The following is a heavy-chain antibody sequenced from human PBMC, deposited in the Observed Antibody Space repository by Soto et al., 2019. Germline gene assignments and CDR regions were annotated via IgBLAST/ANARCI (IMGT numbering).Heavy chain of an antibody. CDR3: ARGGMDCRGGSCYPIGFDP. CDR1: GGSFSGYY. CDR2: INHSGST. Sequence: PSEILSLTCAVYGGSFSGYYWSWIRQPPGKGLEWIGEINHSGSTNYNPSLKSRVTISVDTSKNQFSLKLSSVTAADTAVYYCARGGMDCRGGSCYPIGFDPWGQGTLVHVSS. V-gene: IGHV4-34*01. J-gene: IGHJ5*02. D-gene: IGHD2-15*01.